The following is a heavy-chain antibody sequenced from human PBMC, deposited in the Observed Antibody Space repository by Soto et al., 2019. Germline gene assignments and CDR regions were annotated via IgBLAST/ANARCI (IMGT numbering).Heavy chain of an antibody. CDR3: AKCEGRYYYGMDV. J-gene: IGHJ6*02. CDR2: ISYDGSNK. V-gene: IGHV3-30*18. Sequence: PGGSLRLSCAASGFTFSSYGIHWVRQAPGKGLEWVAVISYDGSNKYYADSVKGRFTISRDNSKNTLYLQMNSLRAEDTAVYYCAKCEGRYYYGMDVWGQGTTVTVSS. D-gene: IGHD1-26*01. CDR1: GFTFSSYG.